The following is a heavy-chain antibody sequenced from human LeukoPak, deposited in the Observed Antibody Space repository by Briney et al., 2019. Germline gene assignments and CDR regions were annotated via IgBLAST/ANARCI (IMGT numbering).Heavy chain of an antibody. Sequence: SETLSLTCAVYGGSFSGYYWSWIRQPPGKGLEWIGEINHSGSTNYNPSLKSRVTISVDTSKNQFSLKLSSVTAADTAVYYCARARDCYDSSHSYWGQGTLVTVSS. V-gene: IGHV4-34*01. CDR2: INHSGST. CDR1: GGSFSGYY. J-gene: IGHJ4*02. CDR3: ARARDCYDSSHSY. D-gene: IGHD3-22*01.